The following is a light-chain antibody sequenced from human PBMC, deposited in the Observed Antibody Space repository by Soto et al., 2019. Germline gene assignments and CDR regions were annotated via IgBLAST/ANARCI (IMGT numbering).Light chain of an antibody. CDR3: QQYGTYLWT. Sequence: IQLTQSPSSLSASVGDRVTITCRASQGIGSYLNWYQQKPGKAPKLLIYAASSLQSGVPSRFSGSGSGTDFTLTISSLQPDDFATYYCQQYGTYLWTFGQGTKVDIK. J-gene: IGKJ1*01. CDR1: QGIGSY. CDR2: AAS. V-gene: IGKV1-39*01.